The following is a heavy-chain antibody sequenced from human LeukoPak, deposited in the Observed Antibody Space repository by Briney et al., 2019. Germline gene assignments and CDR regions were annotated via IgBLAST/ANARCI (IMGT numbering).Heavy chain of an antibody. D-gene: IGHD6-13*01. CDR3: ARVKDSSSWHYFDF. CDR2: ISAYNGNT. V-gene: IGHV1-18*01. CDR1: GYTFTSYG. J-gene: IGHJ4*02. Sequence: ASVKVSCKASGYTFTSYGISWVRQAPGQGLEWMGWISAYNGNTNYAQKLQGRVTMTTDTSTSTAYMELRSLRSDDTVVYYCARVKDSSSWHYFDFWGQGTLVTVSS.